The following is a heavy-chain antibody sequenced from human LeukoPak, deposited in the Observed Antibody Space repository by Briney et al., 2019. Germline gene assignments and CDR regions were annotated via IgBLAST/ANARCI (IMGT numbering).Heavy chain of an antibody. CDR2: ISYDGSNK. Sequence: GGSLRLSCAASGFTFSSYGMHWVRQAPGKGLEWVAVISYDGSNKYYPDSVKGRFTISRDNSKNTLYLQMNSLRAEDTAVYYCAKGPGYYYYYMDVWGKGTTVTVSS. CDR3: AKGPGYYYYYMDV. J-gene: IGHJ6*03. V-gene: IGHV3-30*18. CDR1: GFTFSSYG.